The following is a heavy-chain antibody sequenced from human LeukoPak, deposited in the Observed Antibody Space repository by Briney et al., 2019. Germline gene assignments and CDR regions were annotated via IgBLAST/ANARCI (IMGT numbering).Heavy chain of an antibody. J-gene: IGHJ6*03. Sequence: SETLSLTCTVSGGSISSYYWSWIRQPAGKGLEWIGRIYTSGSTSYNPSLKSRVTMSVDTSKNQFSLKLSSVTAADTAVYYCARGRLDMVVVPAATSYYYYYMDVWGKGTTVTVSS. CDR3: ARGRLDMVVVPAATSYYYYYMDV. V-gene: IGHV4-4*07. CDR1: GGSISSYY. D-gene: IGHD2-2*01. CDR2: IYTSGST.